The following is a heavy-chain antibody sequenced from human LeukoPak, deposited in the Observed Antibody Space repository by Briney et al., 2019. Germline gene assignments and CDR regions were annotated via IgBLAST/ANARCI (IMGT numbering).Heavy chain of an antibody. Sequence: SETLSLTCTVSGGSISNYYWSWIRQPPGKGLEWIGYIYYSGSTNYNPSLKSRVTISVDTSKNQFSLKLSSVTATDAAVYYCARGPGLRYFGFDGFEFLGQRTMVT. V-gene: IGHV4-59*08. CDR2: IYYSGST. D-gene: IGHD3-9*01. J-gene: IGHJ3*01. CDR1: GGSISNYY. CDR3: ARGPGLRYFGFDGFEF.